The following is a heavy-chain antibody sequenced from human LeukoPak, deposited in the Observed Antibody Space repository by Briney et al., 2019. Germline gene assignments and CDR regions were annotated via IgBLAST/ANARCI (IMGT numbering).Heavy chain of an antibody. Sequence: GGSLRLSCAASGFTFSDYSMIWVRQAPGKGLEWVSSIRSGSGYIYYADSLKGRFTISRDNAKNSLYLQMNSLRAEDTAVYYCARGDLDTAMVRKYYFDYWGQGTLVTVSS. CDR2: IRSGSGYI. CDR3: ARGDLDTAMVRKYYFDY. J-gene: IGHJ4*02. V-gene: IGHV3-21*01. D-gene: IGHD5-18*01. CDR1: GFTFSDYS.